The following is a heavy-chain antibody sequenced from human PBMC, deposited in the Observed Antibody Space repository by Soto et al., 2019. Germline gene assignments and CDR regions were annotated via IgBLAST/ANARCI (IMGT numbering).Heavy chain of an antibody. D-gene: IGHD2-2*01. CDR1: GGSISSGGYY. V-gene: IGHV4-31*03. Sequence: QVQLQESGPGLVKPSQTLSLTCTVSGGSISSGGYYWSWIRQHPGKGLDWIGYIYYSGSTDYNPSLKIRVTISVDTSKNQLSLKLSSVTAADTAVYYCARAPLCSSYYYYYMGVWGKGTTVTVSS. J-gene: IGHJ6*03. CDR3: ARAPLCSSYYYYYMGV. CDR2: IYYSGST.